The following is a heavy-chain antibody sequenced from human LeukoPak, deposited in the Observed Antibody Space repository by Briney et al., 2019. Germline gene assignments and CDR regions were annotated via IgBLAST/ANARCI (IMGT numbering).Heavy chain of an antibody. Sequence: PSETLSLTCTVSGGSISSSSYYWGWIRQPPGKGLEWIGSIYYSGSTYYNPSLKSRVTISVDTSKDQFSLKLSSVTAADTAVYYCARQATILPEGYWGQGTLVTVSS. D-gene: IGHD3-10*01. CDR1: GGSISSSSYY. CDR2: IYYSGST. CDR3: ARQATILPEGY. J-gene: IGHJ4*02. V-gene: IGHV4-39*01.